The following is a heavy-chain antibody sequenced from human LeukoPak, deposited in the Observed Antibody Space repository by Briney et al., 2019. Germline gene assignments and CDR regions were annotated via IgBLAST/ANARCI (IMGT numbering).Heavy chain of an antibody. CDR1: GFTVSSNY. CDR3: ARMKNPEYSSSSAAFDI. J-gene: IGHJ3*02. CDR2: IYSGGTT. D-gene: IGHD6-6*01. Sequence: GGSLRLSCAASGFTVSSNYMSWVRQAPGKGLEWVSVIYSGGTTYYADSVKGRFTISRDNSKNTLYLQMNSLRAEDTAVYYCARMKNPEYSSSSAAFDIWGRGSMVTVSS. V-gene: IGHV3-53*01.